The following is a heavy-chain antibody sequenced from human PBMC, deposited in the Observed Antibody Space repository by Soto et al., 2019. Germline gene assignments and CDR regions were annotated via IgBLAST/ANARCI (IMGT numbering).Heavy chain of an antibody. Sequence: PSETLSLTSTVSGGSISSGGYYWSWIRKHPGKGLEWIGYIYYSGSTYYNPSLKSRVTISVDTSKNQFSLKLSSVTAADTAVYYCARGVTMVRGVIHTPYFDYWGQGTLVTVSS. CDR1: GGSISSGGYY. CDR3: ARGVTMVRGVIHTPYFDY. CDR2: IYYSGST. D-gene: IGHD3-10*01. V-gene: IGHV4-31*03. J-gene: IGHJ4*02.